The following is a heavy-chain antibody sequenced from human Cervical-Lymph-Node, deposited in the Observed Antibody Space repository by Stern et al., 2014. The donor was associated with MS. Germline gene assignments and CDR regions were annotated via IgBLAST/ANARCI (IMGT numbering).Heavy chain of an antibody. V-gene: IGHV3-66*01. D-gene: IGHD4-11*01. J-gene: IGHJ4*02. Sequence: EVQLVESGGDLVQPGGSLRLSCAASGFTVSDYYMSWVRQAPGKGLEWVSIIYSGGSTYYADSVKGRFTISRDNSKNTVFIELNSLRGEDTAVYYCARVYSSWAHNLYYFDFWGQGTLVTVSS. CDR2: IYSGGST. CDR3: ARVYSSWAHNLYYFDF. CDR1: GFTVSDYY.